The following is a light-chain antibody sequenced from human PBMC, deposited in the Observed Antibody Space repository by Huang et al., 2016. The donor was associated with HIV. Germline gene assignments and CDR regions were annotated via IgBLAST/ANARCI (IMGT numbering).Light chain of an antibody. CDR3: QQYDNLPRFT. CDR1: QDISNY. Sequence: DIQMTQSPSSLSSSVGDRVNITCQASQDISNYLNWYHQKTGKAPKLLIYDASNLETGVSSRFSGSGSGTDFTFTISSLQPEDIATYYCQQYDNLPRFTFGPGTKVDIK. J-gene: IGKJ3*01. CDR2: DAS. V-gene: IGKV1-33*01.